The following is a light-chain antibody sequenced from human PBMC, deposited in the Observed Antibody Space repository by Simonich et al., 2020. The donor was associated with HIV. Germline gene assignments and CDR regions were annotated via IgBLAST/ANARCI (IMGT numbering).Light chain of an antibody. CDR2: WAS. Sequence: DIVMTQSPDSLAVSLGERATINCKSSQSVLYSSNNKNYLAWYQQKPGQPPKLLIYWASTRESGVPDRFSGSGSGTDFTLTNSSLQAEDVAVYYCQQYYSTPKTFGHGTKVEIK. CDR3: QQYYSTPKT. V-gene: IGKV4-1*01. CDR1: QSVLYSSNNKNY. J-gene: IGKJ1*01.